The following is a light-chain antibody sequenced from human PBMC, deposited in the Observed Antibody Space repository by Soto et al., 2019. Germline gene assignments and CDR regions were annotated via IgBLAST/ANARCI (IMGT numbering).Light chain of an antibody. V-gene: IGKV3-20*01. CDR1: QSVSSFY. CDR3: QKYGSSLIT. J-gene: IGKJ5*01. CDR2: GVS. Sequence: EIVLTPSPGTLSFSPVEIATLSCRASQSVSSFYLAWYQQKPGQAPRLLIHGVSTRATGIPDRFSGSGSGTDFTLTISRLEPEDFAVYYCQKYGSSLITCGQGTRREIK.